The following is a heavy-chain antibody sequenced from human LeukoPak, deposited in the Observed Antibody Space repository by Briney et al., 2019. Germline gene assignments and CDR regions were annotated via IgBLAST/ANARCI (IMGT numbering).Heavy chain of an antibody. V-gene: IGHV3-21*01. CDR1: GFTFSSYS. J-gene: IGHJ4*02. Sequence: GGSLRLSCAASGFTFSSYSMNWVRQAPGKGLEWVSFISSSSSYIYYADSVKGRFTISRDNAKNSLYLQMNSLRAEDTAVYYCAREPAGYNFEYWGQGTLVTVFS. CDR2: ISSSSSYI. D-gene: IGHD6-25*01. CDR3: AREPAGYNFEY.